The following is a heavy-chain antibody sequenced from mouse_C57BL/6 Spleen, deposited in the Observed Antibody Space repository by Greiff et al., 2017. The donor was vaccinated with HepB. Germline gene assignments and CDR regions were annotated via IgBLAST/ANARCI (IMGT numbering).Heavy chain of an antibody. CDR2: INPHNGGT. V-gene: IGHV1-26*01. D-gene: IGHD2-4*01. CDR1: GYTFTDYY. J-gene: IGHJ4*01. CDR3: ARDDYDDYYAMDY. Sequence: VQLQQSGPELVKPGASVKISCKASGYTFTDYYMNWVKQSHGKSLEWIGDINPHNGGTSYNQKFKGTATLTVDKSSSTAYMELRSLTSEDSAVYYCARDDYDDYYAMDYWGQGTSVTVSS.